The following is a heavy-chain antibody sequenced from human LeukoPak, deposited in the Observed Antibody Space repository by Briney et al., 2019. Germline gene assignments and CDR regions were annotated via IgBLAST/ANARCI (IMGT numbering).Heavy chain of an antibody. J-gene: IGHJ4*02. V-gene: IGHV4-4*08. CDR3: ARRRGGFGEGEFDY. CDR1: GVSISGFY. D-gene: IGHD3-10*01. Sequence: PSEILSLTCTVSGVSISGFYWNWIRQPPRKGLEWVGYSHTGGSISSNPSLNSRVAFSMDTSKNQVSLRLNSVTATDTAVYYCARRRGGFGEGEFDYWGQGIPVTVST. CDR2: SHTGGSI.